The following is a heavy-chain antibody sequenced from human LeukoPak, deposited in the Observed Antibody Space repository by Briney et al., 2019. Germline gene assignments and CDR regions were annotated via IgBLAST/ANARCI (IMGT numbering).Heavy chain of an antibody. CDR3: ASCSTSCYYYGMDV. D-gene: IGHD2-2*01. J-gene: IGHJ6*02. CDR2: IYHSGST. CDR1: GVSISSSNW. Sequence: SGTLSLTCAVSGVSISSSNWWSWVRQPPGKGLEWIGEIYHSGSTNYNPSLKSRVTISVDKSKNQFSLKLSSVTAADTAVYYCASCSTSCYYYGMDVWGQGTTVIVSS. V-gene: IGHV4-4*02.